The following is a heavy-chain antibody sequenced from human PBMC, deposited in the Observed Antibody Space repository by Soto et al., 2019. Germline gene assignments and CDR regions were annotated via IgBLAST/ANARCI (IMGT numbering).Heavy chain of an antibody. D-gene: IGHD3-22*01. CDR1: GFTFSSYG. J-gene: IGHJ3*02. CDR2: IWYDGSNK. V-gene: IGHV3-33*01. Sequence: GGSLRLSCAASGFTFSSYGMHWVRQAPGKGPEWVAVIWYDGSNKYYADSVKGRFTISRDNSKNTLYLQMNSLRAEDTAVYYCARDKYDSDAFDIWGQGTMVTVSS. CDR3: ARDKYDSDAFDI.